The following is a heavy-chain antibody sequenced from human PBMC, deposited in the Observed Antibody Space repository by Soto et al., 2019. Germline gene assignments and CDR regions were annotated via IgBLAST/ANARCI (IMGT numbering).Heavy chain of an antibody. V-gene: IGHV3-23*01. CDR2: ISGSGGST. D-gene: IGHD6-19*01. J-gene: IGHJ4*02. CDR1: GFTFSSYA. Sequence: GGSLRLSCAASGFTFSSYAMSWVRQAPGKGLEWVSAISGSGGSTYYADSVKGRFTISRDNSKNTLYLQMNSLRAEDTAVYYCAKGGDGSSGWYGRVGVDYWGQGTLVTVSS. CDR3: AKGGDGSSGWYGRVGVDY.